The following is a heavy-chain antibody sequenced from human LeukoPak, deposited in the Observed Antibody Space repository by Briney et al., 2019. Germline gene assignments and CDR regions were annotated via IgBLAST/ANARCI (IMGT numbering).Heavy chain of an antibody. D-gene: IGHD3-22*01. Sequence: PSETLSLTCTVSGGSISSYYWSWIRQPPGKGLEWIGYIYYSGSTNYNPSLKSRVTISVDTSKNQFSLKLSSVTAADTAVYYCAAYYYDSSGYFFQHWGQGTLVTVSS. V-gene: IGHV4-59*01. CDR1: GGSISSYY. CDR2: IYYSGST. CDR3: AAYYYDSSGYFFQH. J-gene: IGHJ1*01.